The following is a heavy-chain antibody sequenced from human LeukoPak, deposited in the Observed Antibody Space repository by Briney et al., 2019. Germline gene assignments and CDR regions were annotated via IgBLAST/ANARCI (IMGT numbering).Heavy chain of an antibody. J-gene: IGHJ6*02. CDR1: GFTFSDHY. Sequence: GGSLRLSCAASGFTFSDHYMDWVRQAPGKGLEWVGRSRNKAKSYTTEYAASVKGRFTVSRDDSKNSLYLQMNSLKIEDTAVYYCARLTVPAAVATGGMDVWGQGTTVKVSS. CDR2: SRNKAKSYTT. V-gene: IGHV3-72*01. D-gene: IGHD2-2*01. CDR3: ARLTVPAAVATGGMDV.